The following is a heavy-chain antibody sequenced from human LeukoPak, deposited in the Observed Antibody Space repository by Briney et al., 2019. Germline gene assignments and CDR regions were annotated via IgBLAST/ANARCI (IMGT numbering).Heavy chain of an antibody. D-gene: IGHD3-10*01. CDR3: ARNVLLTT. J-gene: IGHJ5*02. Sequence: GGSLRLSCAASGFTFSSYAMHWVRQAPGKGLEWVAVISYDGSNKYYADSAKGRFTISRDNSKNTLYLQMNSLRAEDTAVYYCARNVLLTTWGQGTLVTVSS. CDR2: ISYDGSNK. V-gene: IGHV3-30-3*01. CDR1: GFTFSSYA.